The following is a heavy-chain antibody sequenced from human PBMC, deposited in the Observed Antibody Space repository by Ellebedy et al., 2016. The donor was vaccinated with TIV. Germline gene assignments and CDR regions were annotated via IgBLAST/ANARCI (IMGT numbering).Heavy chain of an antibody. V-gene: IGHV3-30*02. J-gene: IGHJ4*02. CDR1: GFTFRSYG. Sequence: GESLKISCAASGFTFRSYGMYWVRQAPGKGLEWAAFIQYDGSDKHYADSVKGRFTISRDNSKNTLYLQMNSLRTEDTAVYYCVKDGDYASFAYWGQGTLVTVSS. CDR2: IQYDGSDK. CDR3: VKDGDYASFAY. D-gene: IGHD4-17*01.